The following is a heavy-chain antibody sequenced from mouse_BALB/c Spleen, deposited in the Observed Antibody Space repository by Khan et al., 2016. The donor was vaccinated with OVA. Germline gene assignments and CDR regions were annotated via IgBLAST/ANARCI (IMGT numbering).Heavy chain of an antibody. J-gene: IGHJ4*01. CDR2: IWAGGST. V-gene: IGHV2-9*02. CDR3: ARFYDPYYALDY. Sequence: QMQLEESGPGLVAPSQSLSITCSVSGFSLTSYGINWVRQPPGKGLEWLGVIWAGGSTNYNSALMSRLSISKDNAKNQVFLKMNSLQTDDTAMYYCARFYDPYYALDYWGPGTSVTVSS. D-gene: IGHD2-3*01. CDR1: GFSLTSYG.